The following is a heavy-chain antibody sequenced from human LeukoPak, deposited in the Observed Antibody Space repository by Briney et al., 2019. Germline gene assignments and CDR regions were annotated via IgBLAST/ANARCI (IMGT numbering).Heavy chain of an antibody. J-gene: IGHJ4*02. CDR1: GYTFTSYG. CDR2: ISAYNGNT. CDR3: ARGLLSDTAMAYFDY. D-gene: IGHD5-18*01. Sequence: ASVKVSCKASGYTFTSYGISWVRQAPGQGLEWMGWISAYNGNTNYAQKLQGRVTMTTDTSTSTAYMELRSLRSDDTAVYYCARGLLSDTAMAYFDYWGQGTLVTISS. V-gene: IGHV1-18*01.